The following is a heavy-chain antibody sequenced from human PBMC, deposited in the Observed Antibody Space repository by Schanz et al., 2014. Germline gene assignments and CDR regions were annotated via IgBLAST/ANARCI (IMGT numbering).Heavy chain of an antibody. CDR2: ISGSGGST. J-gene: IGHJ4*02. CDR1: GFTFSTYA. Sequence: EGQLAESGGGLVQPGGSLRLSCAASGFTFSTYAMSWVRQAPGKGLEWVSAISGSGGSTYYADSVKGRFTVSRDSGQNSLYLQMNSLRAGDTAVYYCARGTDWNLHYWGQGALXTVSS. D-gene: IGHD1-1*01. CDR3: ARGTDWNLHY. V-gene: IGHV3-23*04.